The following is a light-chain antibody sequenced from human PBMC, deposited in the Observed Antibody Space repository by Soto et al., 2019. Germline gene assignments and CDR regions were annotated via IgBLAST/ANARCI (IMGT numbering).Light chain of an antibody. J-gene: IGKJ1*01. V-gene: IGKV3-20*01. CDR2: AAS. CDR3: QHYGSSPRT. Sequence: EIVLTQSPGTLSLSPGEGATLSCRASHSLSLNYLAWYQQKPGQAPRLLLYAASSRAAGLPDRFSGSGSGTDFTLTISRVEPEDFAVYYCQHYGSSPRTFGQGTKLEVK. CDR1: HSLSLNY.